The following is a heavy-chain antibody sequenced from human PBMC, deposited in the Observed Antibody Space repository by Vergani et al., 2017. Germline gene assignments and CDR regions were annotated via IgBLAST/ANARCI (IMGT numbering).Heavy chain of an antibody. CDR1: GGSISSSSYY. J-gene: IGHJ1*01. CDR3: ARGGSGWGGYFQH. D-gene: IGHD6-19*01. CDR2: IYYSGST. Sequence: QLQLQESGPGLVKPSETLSLTCTVSGGSISSSSYYWGWIRQPPGKGLEWIGSIYYSGSTYYNPSLKSRVTISVDTSKNQFSLKLSSVTAADTAVYYCARGGSGWGGYFQHWGQGTLVTVSS. V-gene: IGHV4-39*01.